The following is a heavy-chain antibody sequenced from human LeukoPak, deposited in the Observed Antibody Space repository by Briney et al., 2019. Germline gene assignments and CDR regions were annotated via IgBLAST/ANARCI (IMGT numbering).Heavy chain of an antibody. CDR3: ARSGYYYDSSGSHNPQGSETYYYYGMDV. CDR1: GGSISSYY. V-gene: IGHV4-59*01. CDR2: IYYSGST. D-gene: IGHD3-22*01. Sequence: SETLSLTCTVSGGSISSYYWSWIRQPPGKGLEWIGYIYYSGSTNYNPSLKSRVTISVDTSKNQFSLKLSSVTAADTAVYYCARSGYYYDSSGSHNPQGSETYYYYGMDVWGQGTTVTVSS. J-gene: IGHJ6*02.